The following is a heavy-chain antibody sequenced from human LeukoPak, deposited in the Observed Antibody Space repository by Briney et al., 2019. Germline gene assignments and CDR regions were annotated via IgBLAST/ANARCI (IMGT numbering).Heavy chain of an antibody. CDR2: ISGSGGST. CDR3: ANREWLFPNDAFDI. D-gene: IGHD3-3*01. Sequence: GGSLRLSCAASGFTLSSYAMSWVRQAPGKGLEWVSAISGSGGSTYYADSVKGRFTISRDNSKNTLYLQMNSLRAEGTAVYYCANREWLFPNDAFDIWGQGTMVTVSS. CDR1: GFTLSSYA. V-gene: IGHV3-23*01. J-gene: IGHJ3*02.